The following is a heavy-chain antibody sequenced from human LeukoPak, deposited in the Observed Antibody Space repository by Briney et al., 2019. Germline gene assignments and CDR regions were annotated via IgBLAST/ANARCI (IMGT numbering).Heavy chain of an antibody. D-gene: IGHD1-26*01. CDR3: ARGVYGSQDY. V-gene: IGHV4-38-2*02. CDR2: ISRGATT. Sequence: SETLSLTCTVSGHSISNYWAWIRQPPGKGLEWIGSISRGATTYYKPSLKSRLTISIDVSKNHFSLELTSVTATDTAVYYCARGVYGSQDYWGQGTLVTVSS. CDR1: GHSISNY. J-gene: IGHJ4*02.